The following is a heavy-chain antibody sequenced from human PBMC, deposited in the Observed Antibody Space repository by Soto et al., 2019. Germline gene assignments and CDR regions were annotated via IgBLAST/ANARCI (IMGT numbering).Heavy chain of an antibody. D-gene: IGHD6-6*01. J-gene: IGHJ6*02. CDR1: GYSFTSYW. CDR2: IYPGDSDT. V-gene: IGHV5-51*01. Sequence: ESLKISCKGSGYSFTSYWIGWVRQMPGKGLEWMGIIYPGDSDTRYSPSFQGQVTISADKSISTAYLQWSSLKASDTAMYYCASLDIAARGGPNGMDVWGQGTTVTVSS. CDR3: ASLDIAARGGPNGMDV.